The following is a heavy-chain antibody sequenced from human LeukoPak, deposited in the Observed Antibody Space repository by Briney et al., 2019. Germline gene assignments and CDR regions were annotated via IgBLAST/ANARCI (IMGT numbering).Heavy chain of an antibody. CDR1: GGSISSGGYY. CDR3: ARDRIPLWTRGGYYFDY. V-gene: IGHV4-31*03. Sequence: SSETLSLTCTVSGGSISSGGYYWSWIRQHPGKVLEWVGYIYYSGSTYYNPSLKSRVTISVDTSKNQFSLKLSSVTAADTAVYYCARDRIPLWTRGGYYFDYWGQGTLVTVSS. D-gene: IGHD3-10*01. CDR2: IYYSGST. J-gene: IGHJ4*02.